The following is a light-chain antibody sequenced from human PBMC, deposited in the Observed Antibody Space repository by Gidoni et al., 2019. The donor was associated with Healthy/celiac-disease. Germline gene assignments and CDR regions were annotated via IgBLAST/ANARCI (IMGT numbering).Light chain of an antibody. Sequence: EIVLTQSPGTLSLSPGERATLSCRASQSVSSSYLAWYQQKPGQAPRLLIYGASSRATGIPDRFRGSGSGTDFTLTISRLEPEDCAVYYCQQYGSWTFGQGTKVEIK. J-gene: IGKJ1*01. CDR1: QSVSSSY. CDR2: GAS. V-gene: IGKV3-20*01. CDR3: QQYGSWT.